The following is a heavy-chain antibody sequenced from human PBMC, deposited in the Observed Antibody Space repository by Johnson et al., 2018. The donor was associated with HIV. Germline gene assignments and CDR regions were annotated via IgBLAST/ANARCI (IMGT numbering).Heavy chain of an antibody. CDR2: ISWNSGSI. Sequence: VQLVESGGGLVQPGRSLRLSCAASGFTFDDYAMHWVRQAPGKGLEWVSGISWNSGSIGYADSVKGRFTISRDNAKNSLYLQINSLRDEDTALYYCAKDILYDYNDSSAASVGAFDIWGQGAMVNFSS. CDR1: GFTFDDYA. D-gene: IGHD3-22*01. V-gene: IGHV3-9*01. J-gene: IGHJ3*02. CDR3: AKDILYDYNDSSAASVGAFDI.